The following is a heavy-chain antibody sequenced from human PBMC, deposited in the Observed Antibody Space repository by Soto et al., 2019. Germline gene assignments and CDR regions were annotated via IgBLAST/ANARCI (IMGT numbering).Heavy chain of an antibody. CDR3: ARAGAGVLRFLEWFRYGMDV. V-gene: IGHV4-34*01. Sequence: PSETLSLTCAVYGGSFSGYYWSWIRQPPGKGLEWIGEINHSGSTNYNPSLKSRVTISVDTSKNQFSLKLSSVTAADTAVYYCARAGAGVLRFLEWFRYGMDVWGQGTTVTVSS. D-gene: IGHD3-3*01. CDR1: GGSFSGYY. CDR2: INHSGST. J-gene: IGHJ6*02.